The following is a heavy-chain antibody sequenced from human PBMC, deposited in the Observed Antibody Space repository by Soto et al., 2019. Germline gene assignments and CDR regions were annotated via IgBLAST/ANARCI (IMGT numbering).Heavy chain of an antibody. V-gene: IGHV3-74*01. D-gene: IGHD6-13*01. CDR2: ISTDGSTT. CDR1: GFTFSSYW. Sequence: AGGSLRLSCAASGFTFSSYWMHWVRQVPGKGLVWVSHISTDGSTTTYADSVKGRFTISRDNAKNTLYLQMNILRAEDTAIYYCARYSSSWYDYWGQGTLVTVSS. J-gene: IGHJ4*02. CDR3: ARYSSSWYDY.